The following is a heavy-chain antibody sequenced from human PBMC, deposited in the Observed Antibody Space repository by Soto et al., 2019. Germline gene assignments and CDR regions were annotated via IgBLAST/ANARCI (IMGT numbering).Heavy chain of an antibody. V-gene: IGHV3-11*01. CDR2: ISSSGSTI. D-gene: IGHD6-13*01. CDR3: ARRSISSSWYMEINYYYGMDV. Sequence: QVQLVESGGGLVKPGGSLRLSCAASGFTFSDYYMSWIRQAPGKGLEWVSYISSSGSTIYYADSVKGRFTISRDNAKNSLYLQMNSLRAEDTAVYYCARRSISSSWYMEINYYYGMDVWGQGTTVTVSS. J-gene: IGHJ6*02. CDR1: GFTFSDYY.